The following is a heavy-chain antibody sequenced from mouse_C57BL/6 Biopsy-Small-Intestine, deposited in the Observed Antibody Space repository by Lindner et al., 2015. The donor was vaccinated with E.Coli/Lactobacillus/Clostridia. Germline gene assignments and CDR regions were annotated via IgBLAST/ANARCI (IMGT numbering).Heavy chain of an antibody. Sequence: VQLQESGAELAKPGASLILSCKASGYTFTNFWIHWVKQRPGQGLEWIGYINPSSGYTKYNQKFKDKATLTADRSSSTAYMQLSSLTSEDSAVYYCARWTVVPVDYWGQGTALTVSS. J-gene: IGHJ2*01. V-gene: IGHV1-7*01. D-gene: IGHD1-1*01. CDR3: ARWTVVPVDY. CDR1: GYTFTNFW. CDR2: INPSSGYT.